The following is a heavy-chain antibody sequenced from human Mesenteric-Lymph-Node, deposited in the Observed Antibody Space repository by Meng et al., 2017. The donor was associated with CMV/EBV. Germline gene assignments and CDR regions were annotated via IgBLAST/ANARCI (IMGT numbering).Heavy chain of an antibody. CDR3: ARDERVIAMVGVIMSYFDS. CDR2: VYHSPTNMYSGST. J-gene: IGHJ4*02. CDR1: GFTFRTYS. D-gene: IGHD3-3*01. Sequence: ESLKISCAASGFTFRTYSMNWVRQAPGKGLEWIASVYHSPTNMYSGSTYYNPSLKNRVTISADTSKNQFSLKLTSLTAADTAVYYCARDERVIAMVGVIMSYFDSWGQGMLVTVSS. V-gene: IGHV4-39*07.